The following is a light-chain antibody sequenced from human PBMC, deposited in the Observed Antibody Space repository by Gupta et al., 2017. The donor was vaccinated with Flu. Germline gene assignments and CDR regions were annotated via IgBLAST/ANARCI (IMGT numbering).Light chain of an antibody. CDR2: RNS. V-gene: IGLV1-47*01. Sequence: QSVLSQPPSASGTPGQRVTISCSGGISNLPDSYVYWYQQLPGAAPRLLIYRNSQRPSGVPDRFSGSNSGTSASLAISGLRSEDEATYFCASWENSVTVFGGGTKLTVL. CDR1: ISNLPDSY. CDR3: ASWENSVTV. J-gene: IGLJ2*01.